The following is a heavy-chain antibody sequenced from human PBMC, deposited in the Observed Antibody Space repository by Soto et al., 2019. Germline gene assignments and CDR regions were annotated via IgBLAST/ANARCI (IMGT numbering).Heavy chain of an antibody. CDR1: GGSISSYY. V-gene: IGHV4-59*01. CDR2: IYYSGST. J-gene: IGHJ5*02. CDR3: ARVGYYGSGSYYILGEAFDP. D-gene: IGHD3-10*01. Sequence: SETLSLTCTVSGGSISSYYWSWIRQPPGKGLEWIGYIYYSGSTNYNPSLKSRVTISVDTSKNQFSLKLSSVTAADTAVYYCARVGYYGSGSYYILGEAFDPWGQGTLVTVSS.